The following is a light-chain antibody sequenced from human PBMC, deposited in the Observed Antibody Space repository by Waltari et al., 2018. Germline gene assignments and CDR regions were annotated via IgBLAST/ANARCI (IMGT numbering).Light chain of an antibody. CDR3: QQFYTTPPT. CDR1: QGILDGSNNRNS. V-gene: IGKV4-1*01. J-gene: IGKJ1*01. CDR2: WAS. Sequence: DIVMTQSPDSLAVSLGERATINCKSSQGILDGSNNRNSLAWYQQKPGQSPNLLIYWASTRESGVPDRFSGSGSGTDFSLTISSLQAEDVAVYYCQQFYTTPPTFGQGTKVEIK.